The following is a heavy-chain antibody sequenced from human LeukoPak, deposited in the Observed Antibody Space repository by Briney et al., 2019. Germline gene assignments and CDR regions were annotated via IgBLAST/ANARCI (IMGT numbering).Heavy chain of an antibody. D-gene: IGHD2-2*01. Sequence: ASVMVSCKASGYTFAYYYIHWVRQAPGQGLEWMGLINPNTGGTNYAQKFQGRVTMTRDTSITTAYMELSRLRSDDTAVYYCARRPIVGVPAPIDYWGQGNLVTVSS. CDR1: GYTFAYYY. CDR2: INPNTGGT. J-gene: IGHJ4*02. V-gene: IGHV1-2*02. CDR3: ARRPIVGVPAPIDY.